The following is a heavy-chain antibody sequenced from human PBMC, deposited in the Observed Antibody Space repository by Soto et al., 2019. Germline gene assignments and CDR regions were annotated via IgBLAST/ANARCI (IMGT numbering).Heavy chain of an antibody. CDR1: GFTFSSYA. V-gene: IGHV3-23*01. D-gene: IGHD5-18*01. Sequence: PGGSLRLSCAASGFTFSSYAMSWVRQAPGKGLEWVSAISGSGGSTYYADSVKGRFTISRDNSKNTLYLQMNSLRAEDTAVYYCANSLGYSYGQGDYWGQATLVTVSS. CDR3: ANSLGYSYGQGDY. J-gene: IGHJ4*02. CDR2: ISGSGGST.